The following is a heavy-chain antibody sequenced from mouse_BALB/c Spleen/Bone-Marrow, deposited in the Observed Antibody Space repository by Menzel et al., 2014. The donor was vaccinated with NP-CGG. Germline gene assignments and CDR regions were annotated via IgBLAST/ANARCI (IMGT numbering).Heavy chain of an antibody. CDR3: ARDRGITSMDH. D-gene: IGHD2-4*01. CDR2: IWAGGTT. J-gene: IGHJ4*01. V-gene: IGHV2-9*02. Sequence: VMLVESGPGLVAPSQSLSITCTVSGFSLTSYGVYWVRQPPGKGLEWLGVIWAGGTTNYNSALMSRLTISKDNSKSQVFLKMNSLQTDDTAMYYCARDRGITSMDHWGQGTSVTVSS. CDR1: GFSLTSYG.